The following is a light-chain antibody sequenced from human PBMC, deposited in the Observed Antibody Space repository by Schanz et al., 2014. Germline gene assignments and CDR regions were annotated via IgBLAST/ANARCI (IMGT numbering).Light chain of an antibody. V-gene: IGLV2-8*01. CDR2: EVN. J-gene: IGLJ3*02. Sequence: QSALTQPPSASGSPGQSVTISCTGTSSDVGAYNFVSWYEQHPGKAPKLMINEVNKRPSGVPDRFSGSKSGNTAFLTVSGLQAEDETDYYCSSYTSSSTWVFGGGTKLTVL. CDR1: SSDVGAYNF. CDR3: SSYTSSSTWV.